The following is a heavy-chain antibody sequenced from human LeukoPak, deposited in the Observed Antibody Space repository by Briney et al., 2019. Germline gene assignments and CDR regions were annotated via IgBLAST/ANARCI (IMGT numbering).Heavy chain of an antibody. D-gene: IGHD4-17*01. CDR3: ARLSPNYGDYPFDP. J-gene: IGHJ5*02. CDR2: IIPIFGTA. CDR1: GGTFSSYA. V-gene: IGHV1-69*05. Sequence: GASVKVSCKASGGTFSSYAISWVRQAPGQGLEWMGGIIPIFGTANYAQKFQGRVTITTDESASTAYMELSSLRSEDTAVYYCARLSPNYGDYPFDPWGQGTLVTVSS.